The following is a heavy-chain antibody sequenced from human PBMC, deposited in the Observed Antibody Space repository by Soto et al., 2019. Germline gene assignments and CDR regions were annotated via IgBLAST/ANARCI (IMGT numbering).Heavy chain of an antibody. J-gene: IGHJ5*02. D-gene: IGHD6-13*01. CDR3: ARDGMSRSSWYKNWFDP. CDR2: IIPIFGIS. CDR1: GGTFSSYA. Sequence: SVKVSCKASGGTFSSYAFSWVRQAPGQGLEWMGGIIPIFGISNYAQKFQGRVTITADKSTSAAYMELSSLTSEDTAVYYCARDGMSRSSWYKNWFDPWGQGTLVTVSS. V-gene: IGHV1-69*10.